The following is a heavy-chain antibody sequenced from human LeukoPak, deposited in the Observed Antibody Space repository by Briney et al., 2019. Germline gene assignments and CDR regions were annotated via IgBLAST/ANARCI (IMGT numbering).Heavy chain of an antibody. J-gene: IGHJ4*02. CDR3: AKGGDFSGTFDY. D-gene: IGHD2/OR15-2a*01. CDR2: ISSGAATI. V-gene: IGHV3-48*03. CDR1: GFTFSTYE. Sequence: GGSLRLSCSASGFTFSTYEMNWVRQAPGKGLEWVSSISSGAATIYYTDSVQGRFTISRDNAKNTLYLQMNSLRAEDTALYYCAKGGDFSGTFDYWGQGTLVTVSS.